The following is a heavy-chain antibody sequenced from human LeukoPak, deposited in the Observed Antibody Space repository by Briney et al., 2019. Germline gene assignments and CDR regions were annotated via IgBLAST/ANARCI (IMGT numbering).Heavy chain of an antibody. V-gene: IGHV3-21*01. CDR1: GFTFSSYS. D-gene: IGHD2-15*01. Sequence: PGGSLRLSCAASGFTFSSYSMNWVRQAPGKGLEWVSSISSSSSYIYYADSVKGRFTISRDNAKNSLYLQMNSLRAEDTAVYYCARDDIDGYNWFDPWGQGTLVTVSS. CDR3: ARDDIDGYNWFDP. CDR2: ISSSSSYI. J-gene: IGHJ5*02.